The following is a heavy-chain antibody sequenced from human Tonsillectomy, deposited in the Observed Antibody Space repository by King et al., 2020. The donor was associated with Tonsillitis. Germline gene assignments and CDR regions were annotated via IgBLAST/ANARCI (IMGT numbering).Heavy chain of an antibody. D-gene: IGHD2-2*01. Sequence: GQLVQSGAEVKKPGESLKISCQGSGYNFASTWIGWVRQMPGQGLEWMGIIYPGDSDTRYSPSFQGQVTISADTSISTAYLHWSSLKASDTAIYYCARQGTSVTRFYYYDHMDVWGNGTTVTVSS. CDR2: IYPGDSDT. J-gene: IGHJ6*03. V-gene: IGHV5-51*01. CDR3: ARQGTSVTRFYYYDHMDV. CDR1: GYNFASTW.